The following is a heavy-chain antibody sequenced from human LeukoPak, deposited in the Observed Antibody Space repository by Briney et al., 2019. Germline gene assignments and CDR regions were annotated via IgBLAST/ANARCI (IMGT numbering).Heavy chain of an antibody. CDR3: ARGTNWALDY. CDR2: INSDGSTT. Sequence: GGSLRLSCAASGFTFSSYWMHWVRQAPGKGLVWVSHINSDGSTTTYADSVKGRFTISRDNAKNTLYLQMHSLRAEDTAVYYCARGTNWALDYWGQGTLVTDSS. CDR1: GFTFSSYW. D-gene: IGHD7-27*01. V-gene: IGHV3-74*01. J-gene: IGHJ4*02.